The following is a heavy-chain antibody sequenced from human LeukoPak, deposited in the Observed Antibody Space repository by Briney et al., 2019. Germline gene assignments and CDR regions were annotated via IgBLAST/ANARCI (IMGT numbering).Heavy chain of an antibody. V-gene: IGHV4-34*01. J-gene: IGHJ5*02. Sequence: SETLSLTCAVYGGSFSGYYWSWIRQPPGKGLEWIGEINHSGSTNYNPSLKSRVTISVDTSKNQFSLKLSSVTAADTAVYYCARVRRAAPRYFFPAAIELLGWFDPWGQGTLVTVSS. D-gene: IGHD2-2*02. CDR3: ARVRRAAPRYFFPAAIELLGWFDP. CDR1: GGSFSGYY. CDR2: INHSGST.